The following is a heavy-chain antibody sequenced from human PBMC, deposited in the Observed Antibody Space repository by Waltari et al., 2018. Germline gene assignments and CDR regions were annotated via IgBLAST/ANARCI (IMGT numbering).Heavy chain of an antibody. CDR1: GYTLTELS. V-gene: IGHV1-24*01. CDR2: FDPEDGET. CDR3: ATYYGDYVYFDY. J-gene: IGHJ4*02. D-gene: IGHD4-17*01. Sequence: QVQLVQSGAEVKKPGASVKVSCKVSGYTLTELSLPWVRQAPGKGLEWMGGFDPEDGETIYAQKFQGRVTMTEDTSTDTAYMELSSLRSEDTAVYYCATYYGDYVYFDYWGQGTLVTVSS.